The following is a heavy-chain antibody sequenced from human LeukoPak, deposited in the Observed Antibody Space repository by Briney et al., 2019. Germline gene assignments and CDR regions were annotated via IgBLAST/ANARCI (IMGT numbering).Heavy chain of an antibody. D-gene: IGHD2-15*01. CDR2: IYYSGST. V-gene: IGHV4-30-4*08. J-gene: IGHJ4*02. Sequence: SETLSPTCTVSGGSISSGDYYWSWIRQPPGKGLEWIGYIYYSGSTYYNPSLKSRVTISVDTSKNQFSLKLSSVTAADTAVYYCARDIQSSDSFDYWGQGTLVTVSS. CDR3: ARDIQSSDSFDY. CDR1: GGSISSGDYY.